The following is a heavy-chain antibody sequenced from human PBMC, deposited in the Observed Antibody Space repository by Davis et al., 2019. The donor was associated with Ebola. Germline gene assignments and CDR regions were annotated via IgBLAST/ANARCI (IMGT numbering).Heavy chain of an antibody. Sequence: GESLKISCVASGFTFSNYWMTWVRQAPVRGLEWVANIKQDGSEKQYVDSVRGRFTISRDNAKSTLYLQMNSLRAEDTAVYYCVREGSDWNDAFDIWGQGTVVTVSS. J-gene: IGHJ3*02. D-gene: IGHD6-19*01. CDR2: IKQDGSEK. CDR1: GFTFSNYW. V-gene: IGHV3-7*01. CDR3: VREGSDWNDAFDI.